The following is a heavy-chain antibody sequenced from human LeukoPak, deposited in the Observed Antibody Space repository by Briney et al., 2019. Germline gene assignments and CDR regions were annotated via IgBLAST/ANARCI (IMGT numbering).Heavy chain of an antibody. CDR2: IKQDGSEK. CDR3: ARDYSSGWYGYYYYGMDV. CDR1: GFTFSSYS. V-gene: IGHV3-7*01. J-gene: IGHJ6*02. Sequence: GGSLRLSCAASGFTFSSYSMNWVRQAPGKGLEWVANIKQDGSEKYYVDSVKGRFTISRDNAKNSLYLQMNSLRAEDTAVYYCARDYSSGWYGYYYYGMDVWGQGTTVTVSS. D-gene: IGHD6-19*01.